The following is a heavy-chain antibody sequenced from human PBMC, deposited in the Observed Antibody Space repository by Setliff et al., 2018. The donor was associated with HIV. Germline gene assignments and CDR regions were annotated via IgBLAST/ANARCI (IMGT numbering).Heavy chain of an antibody. J-gene: IGHJ4*02. D-gene: IGHD6-13*01. CDR2: IYHSGSS. CDR3: ARLAGQRTITAADYFFDF. Sequence: SETLSLTCAVSGYSISSGYYWGWIRQPPGKGLEWIGAIYHSGSSYYSPSLKSRVTLFLDTSKNQFSLTLDSLTAADTAVYYCARLAGQRTITAADYFFDFWGQGALVTVSS. V-gene: IGHV4-38-2*01. CDR1: GYSISSGYY.